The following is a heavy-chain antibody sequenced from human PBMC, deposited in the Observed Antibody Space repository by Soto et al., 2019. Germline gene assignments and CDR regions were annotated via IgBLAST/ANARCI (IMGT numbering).Heavy chain of an antibody. J-gene: IGHJ4*02. CDR1: GFTFSNYW. V-gene: IGHV3-7*01. D-gene: IGHD3-9*01. CDR2: IKQDGSEN. CDR3: VRNQTHGRKFDL. Sequence: EVQLVESGGGLVQPGGSLRLSCAASGFTFSNYWMSWVRQAPGKGLEWVANIKQDGSENYYVDSVKGRFTTSRDNTKNSFLLQIERPRGGGPGGYFLVRNQTHGRKFDLWGRGTLVTVSS.